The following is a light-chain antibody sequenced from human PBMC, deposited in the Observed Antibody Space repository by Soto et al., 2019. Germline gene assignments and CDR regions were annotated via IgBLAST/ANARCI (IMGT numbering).Light chain of an antibody. J-gene: IGLJ1*01. CDR3: SSFASDRIYV. CDR2: GVT. CDR1: HNDIGTYDY. Sequence: QSALTQPTSVSGSPGQSITISCTGNHNDIGTYDYVSWYQHHPGRAPRLLIYGVTTRPSGISDRVSASKSGLTASLTISGLQPEDEADYYCSSFASDRIYVFGPGTKLTVL. V-gene: IGLV2-14*01.